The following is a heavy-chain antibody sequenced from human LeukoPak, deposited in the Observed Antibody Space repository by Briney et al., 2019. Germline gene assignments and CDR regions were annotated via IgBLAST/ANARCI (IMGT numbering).Heavy chain of an antibody. J-gene: IGHJ4*02. D-gene: IGHD6-13*01. CDR2: IKRDGSEN. CDR3: AKDVLGGSSWYHFDY. V-gene: IGHV3-7*03. Sequence: GGSLRLSCAASGFTFSSYWMSWVRQAPGKGLEWVANIKRDGSENYYVDSVKGRFTISRDNAKNSLYLQMNSLRAEDTAIYYCAKDVLGGSSWYHFDYWGQGTLVTVSS. CDR1: GFTFSSYW.